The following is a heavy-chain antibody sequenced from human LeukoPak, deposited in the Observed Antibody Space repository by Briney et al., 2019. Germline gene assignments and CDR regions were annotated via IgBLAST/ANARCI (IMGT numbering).Heavy chain of an antibody. J-gene: IGHJ4*02. D-gene: IGHD6-13*01. Sequence: GGSLRLSCAASGFTFTSYAMSWVRQAPGKGLEWVSAITGSGDTTYYAASVKGRFTISRDNSKNTLYLQMNSLRAEDTAVYYCAKDKSYSSSWYTYWGQGTLVTVSS. CDR3: AKDKSYSSSWYTY. CDR1: GFTFTSYA. CDR2: ITGSGDTT. V-gene: IGHV3-23*01.